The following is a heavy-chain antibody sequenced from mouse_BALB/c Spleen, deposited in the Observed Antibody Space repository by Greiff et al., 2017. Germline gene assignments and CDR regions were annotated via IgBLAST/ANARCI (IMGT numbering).Heavy chain of an antibody. CDR3: ASGGNYDGFAY. D-gene: IGHD2-1*01. J-gene: IGHJ3*01. V-gene: IGHV1-9*01. Sequence: VQLQESGAELMKPGASVKISCKATGYTFSSYWIEWVKQRPGHGLEWIGEILPGSGSTNYNEKFKGKATFTADTSSNTAYMQLSSLTSEDSAVYYCASGGNYDGFAYWGQGTLVTVSA. CDR1: GYTFSSYW. CDR2: ILPGSGST.